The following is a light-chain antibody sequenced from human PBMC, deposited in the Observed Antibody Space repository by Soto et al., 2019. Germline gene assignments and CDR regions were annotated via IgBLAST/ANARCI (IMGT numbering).Light chain of an antibody. J-gene: IGKJ2*01. Sequence: DIQMTQSPSTLSASVGDRVTITCWASQSITTWLAWYQQKPGKAPKLLIYKATNLQSGVPSRFSGSGSGTEFSLTISSLQPEDFAIYYCQQYNDYQYTFGQGTKLEIK. CDR1: QSITTW. CDR3: QQYNDYQYT. V-gene: IGKV1-5*03. CDR2: KAT.